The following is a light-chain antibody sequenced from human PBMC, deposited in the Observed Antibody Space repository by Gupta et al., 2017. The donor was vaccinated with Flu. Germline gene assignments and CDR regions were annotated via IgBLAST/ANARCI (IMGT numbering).Light chain of an antibody. CDR3: QQYKTYQHS. Sequence: DIQLTQSPSTLSASVGDKVTITCRASQNVGIWLAWYQQKPGKAPKLLIYKSFTLENGVPSRFSGSGSGTEFTLTINSLQPDDFATYFCQQYKTYQHSFGQGTKLELK. J-gene: IGKJ2*03. CDR1: QNVGIW. CDR2: KSF. V-gene: IGKV1-5*03.